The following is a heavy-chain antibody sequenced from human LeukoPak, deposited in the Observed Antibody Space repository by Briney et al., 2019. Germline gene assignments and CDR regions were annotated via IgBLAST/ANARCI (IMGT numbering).Heavy chain of an antibody. V-gene: IGHV4-4*07. D-gene: IGHD4/OR15-4a*01. CDR3: ARHGATYAGYDY. Sequence: PSETLSVTCTVSGDSINNYYWNWIRQPAGKGLEWIGRIYTSGSTNYNPSLKSRITMSLDTSKNQFSLKLNSVTAADTAVYYCARHGATYAGYDYWGQGTLVTVSS. CDR1: GDSINNYY. J-gene: IGHJ4*02. CDR2: IYTSGST.